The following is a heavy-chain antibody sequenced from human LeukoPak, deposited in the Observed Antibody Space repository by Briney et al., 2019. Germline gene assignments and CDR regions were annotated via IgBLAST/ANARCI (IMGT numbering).Heavy chain of an antibody. CDR1: GDSVSSNSAA. V-gene: IGHV6-1*01. Sequence: SQTLSLTCAISGDSVSSNSAAWNWIRQSPSRGLEWLGRTYYRSKWYNDYAVSVKSRITINPDTSKNQFSLQLNSVTPEDTAVYYCARDGSIAAAHYYYYGMDVWGQGTTVTVSS. CDR2: TYYRSKWYN. D-gene: IGHD6-13*01. CDR3: ARDGSIAAAHYYYYGMDV. J-gene: IGHJ6*02.